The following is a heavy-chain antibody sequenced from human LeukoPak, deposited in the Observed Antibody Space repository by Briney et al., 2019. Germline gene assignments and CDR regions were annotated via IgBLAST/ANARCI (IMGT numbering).Heavy chain of an antibody. CDR3: AKQRLRGVSFFDD. V-gene: IGHV5-51*01. Sequence: GESLKISCKGSGYSFTSYWIGWVRQMPGKGLEWMGIIYPGDSDTRYNPSFQGQVTISADKSISTAYLQWSNLKASDTAIYYCAKQRLRGVSFFDDWGQGTLVTVSS. CDR2: IYPGDSDT. CDR1: GYSFTSYW. J-gene: IGHJ4*02. D-gene: IGHD3-10*01.